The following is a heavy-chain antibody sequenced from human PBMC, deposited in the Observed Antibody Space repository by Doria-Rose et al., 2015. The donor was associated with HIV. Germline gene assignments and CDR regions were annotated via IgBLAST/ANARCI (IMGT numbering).Heavy chain of an antibody. CDR3: ARIKSSRWYHKYYFDF. CDR2: ILSYDAR. D-gene: IGHD6-13*01. J-gene: IGHJ4*02. V-gene: IGHV2-26*01. CDR1: GVSLSSPGMG. Sequence: QVTLKESGPVLVKPTETLTLTCTVSGVSLSSPGMGVSWIRQPPGKALEWLANILSYDARSYRTSLKSRLIISRCTSKSQVVLTMTDMVPVDTATYYCARIKSSRWYHKYYFDFWGQGTLVIVSA.